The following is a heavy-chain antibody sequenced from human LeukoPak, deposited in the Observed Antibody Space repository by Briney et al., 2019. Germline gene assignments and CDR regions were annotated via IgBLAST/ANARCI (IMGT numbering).Heavy chain of an antibody. D-gene: IGHD3-9*01. CDR2: ISSSSRYI. CDR1: GFTFSSYS. Sequence: PGGSLRLPCAASGFTFSSYSMNWVRQAPGKGLEWVSSISSSSRYIYYADSVKGRFTISRDNAKNSLYLQMNSLRAEDTAVYYCARSLRYFDWLLRYHFDYWGQGTLVTVSS. CDR3: ARSLRYFDWLLRYHFDY. J-gene: IGHJ4*02. V-gene: IGHV3-21*01.